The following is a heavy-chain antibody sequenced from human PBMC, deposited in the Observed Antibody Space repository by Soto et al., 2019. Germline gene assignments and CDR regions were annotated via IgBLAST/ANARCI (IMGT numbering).Heavy chain of an antibody. CDR2: IRSKAYGGTT. CDR3: TRAPYSSGWSRKFDY. CDR1: GFTFGDYA. Sequence: GGSLRLSCTASGFTFGDYAMSWFRQAPGKGLEWVGFIRSKAYGGTTEYAASVKGRFTISRDDSKSIAYLQMNSLKTEDTAVYYCTRAPYSSGWSRKFDYWGQGTLVTVSS. V-gene: IGHV3-49*03. D-gene: IGHD6-19*01. J-gene: IGHJ4*02.